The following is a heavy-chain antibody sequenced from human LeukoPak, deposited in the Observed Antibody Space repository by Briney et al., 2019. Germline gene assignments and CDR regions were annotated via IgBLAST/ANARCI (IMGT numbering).Heavy chain of an antibody. J-gene: IGHJ3*02. V-gene: IGHV3-30*03. CDR2: ISYDGSNK. CDR1: GFTFSSYG. CDR3: ARVIIVGATGI. D-gene: IGHD1-26*01. Sequence: GGSLRLSCAASGFTFSSYGMHWVRQAPGKGLEWVAVISYDGSNKYYADSVKGRFTISRDNSKNTLYLQMNSLRAEDTAVYYCARVIIVGATGIWGQGTMVTVSS.